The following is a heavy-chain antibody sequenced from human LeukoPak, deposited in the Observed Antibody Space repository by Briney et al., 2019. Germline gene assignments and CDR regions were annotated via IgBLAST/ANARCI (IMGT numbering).Heavy chain of an antibody. Sequence: GGSLRLSCAASGFTYNTYGMHWVRQAPGKGLEWVAATSYDGGNKWYVDSVKGRFTISRDNSKNTLYLQMNSLRAEDTAVYYCAKDRNYYGSGSFFGDWGQGTLVTVSS. CDR3: AKDRNYYGSGSFFGD. J-gene: IGHJ4*02. CDR1: GFTYNTYG. D-gene: IGHD3-10*01. CDR2: TSYDGGNK. V-gene: IGHV3-30*18.